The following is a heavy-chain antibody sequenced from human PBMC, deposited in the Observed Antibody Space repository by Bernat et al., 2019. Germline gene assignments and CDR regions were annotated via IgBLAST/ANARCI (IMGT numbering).Heavy chain of an antibody. CDR2: IKEDGSEK. CDR3: LKSGHPFDY. V-gene: IGHV3-7*03. J-gene: IGHJ4*02. Sequence: EVQLVESGGDLVQPGGSLRLSCAASGFIFSRCWMSWVRQAPGKGLEWVANIKEDGSEKYYVDSVKGRFTISRDNAKNSLYLQMNSLRAEDTAVYYCLKSGHPFDYWGQGTLVTVSS. CDR1: GFIFSRCW. D-gene: IGHD2-8*02.